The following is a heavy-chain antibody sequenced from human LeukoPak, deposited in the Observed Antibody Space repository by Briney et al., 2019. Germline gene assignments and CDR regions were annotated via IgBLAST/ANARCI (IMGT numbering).Heavy chain of an antibody. Sequence: SETLSLTCGVFGVSINDYYWSWIRQSPGRGLEWIGEISHTEGTRYNPSLESRVTMSVGTSESQLSLKLIFVTAADTAVYYCARIRCGHSGSVCYNHWGLGTLVTASS. CDR2: ISHTEGT. D-gene: IGHD2-21*01. CDR3: ARIRCGHSGSVCYNH. J-gene: IGHJ4*02. CDR1: GVSINDYY. V-gene: IGHV4-34*01.